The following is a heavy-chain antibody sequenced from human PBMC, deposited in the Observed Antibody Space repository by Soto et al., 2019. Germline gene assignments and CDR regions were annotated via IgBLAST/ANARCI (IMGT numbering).Heavy chain of an antibody. CDR3: AKRGSGSYSDY. CDR1: GGSISSSSHY. J-gene: IGHJ4*02. CDR2: IYYSGST. Sequence: SETLSLTCTVSGGSISSSSHYWGWIRQPPGKGLEWIGSIYYSGSTYYNPSLKSRVTISVDTSKNQFSLKLSSVTAVDTAVYYCAKRGSGSYSDYWGQGTLVTVSS. D-gene: IGHD3-10*01. V-gene: IGHV4-39*01.